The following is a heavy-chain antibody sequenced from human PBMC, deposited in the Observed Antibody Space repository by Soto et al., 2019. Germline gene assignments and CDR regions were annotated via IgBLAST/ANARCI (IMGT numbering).Heavy chain of an antibody. Sequence: QVQLVESGGGVVQPGRSLRLSCAASGFTFSRYGMHWVRQAPGKGLERVARISHDGNNRFYADSVKGRFTISRDNSKDTLYLQVNSLRPEDTAVFYCAKEEYRGSSFDHWGQGALVTVSS. J-gene: IGHJ4*02. CDR1: GFTFSRYG. V-gene: IGHV3-30*18. D-gene: IGHD1-26*01. CDR2: ISHDGNNR. CDR3: AKEEYRGSSFDH.